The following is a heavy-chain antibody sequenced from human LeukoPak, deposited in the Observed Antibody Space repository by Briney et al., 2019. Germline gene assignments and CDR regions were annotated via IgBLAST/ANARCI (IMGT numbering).Heavy chain of an antibody. CDR1: GGSFSGYY. Sequence: SETLSLTCAVYGGSFSGYYWSWIRQPPGKGLEWIGEINHSGSTNYNPSLKSRVTISVDTSKNQFSLKLSSVTAADTAVYYYARGRGSGWYRVVDYWGQGTLVTVSS. V-gene: IGHV4-34*01. CDR2: INHSGST. D-gene: IGHD6-19*01. CDR3: ARGRGSGWYRVVDY. J-gene: IGHJ4*02.